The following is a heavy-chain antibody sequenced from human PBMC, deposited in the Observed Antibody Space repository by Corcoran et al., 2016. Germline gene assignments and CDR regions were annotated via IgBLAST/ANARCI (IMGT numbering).Heavy chain of an antibody. CDR3: ARGGFSTSWYNWFDP. D-gene: IGHD6-13*01. V-gene: IGHV4-59*01. CDR2: SYYSGST. Sequence: QVQLQESGPGLVKPSETLSLTCTVSGGSISSYYWSWIRQPPGKGLEWIGYSYYSGSTNQNPSLKSRVTISVDKSKNQFSLKLSSVTAADTAVYDCARGGFSTSWYNWFDPWGQGTLVTVSP. CDR1: GGSISSYY. J-gene: IGHJ5*02.